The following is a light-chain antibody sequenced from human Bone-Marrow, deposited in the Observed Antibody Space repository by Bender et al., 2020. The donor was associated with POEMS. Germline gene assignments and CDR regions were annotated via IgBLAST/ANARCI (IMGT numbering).Light chain of an antibody. V-gene: IGLV1-44*01. J-gene: IGLJ2*01. CDR2: NSD. CDR1: PSDRGTTP. Sequence: QAVLTQPPSASSTPGQRVTISCFRSPSDRGTTPLNLYPPPPGTAPKLILFNSDQRPSGVPDRFSGSMSGTSASLAISGLHSEDEADYYCVAWDDTLNGWVFGGGTKLTVL. CDR3: VAWDDTLNGWV.